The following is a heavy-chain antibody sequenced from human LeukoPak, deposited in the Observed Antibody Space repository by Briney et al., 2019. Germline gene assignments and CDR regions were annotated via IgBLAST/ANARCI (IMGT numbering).Heavy chain of an antibody. CDR3: ARRAASSWYRGPFDY. CDR1: GGSFSGYY. Sequence: SETLSLTCAVYGGSFSGYYWSWIRQPPGKGLEWIGEINHSGSTNYNPSLKSRVTISVDTSKNQFSLKLSSVTAADTAVYYCARRAASSWYRGPFDYWGQGTLVTVSS. J-gene: IGHJ4*02. D-gene: IGHD6-13*01. V-gene: IGHV4-34*01. CDR2: INHSGST.